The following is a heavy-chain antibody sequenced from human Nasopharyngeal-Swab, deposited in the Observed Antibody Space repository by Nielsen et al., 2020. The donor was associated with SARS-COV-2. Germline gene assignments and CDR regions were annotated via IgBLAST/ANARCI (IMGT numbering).Heavy chain of an antibody. D-gene: IGHD1-14*01. J-gene: IGHJ6*02. V-gene: IGHV4-4*02. CDR2: IHHSGST. Sequence: WIRQPPGKGLEWIGEIHHSGSTTYNPSLKSRVTISIDKSKNQLSLRVTSVTAADTAVYYCARDREKDRLRYYGMDVWGQGTTVTVSS. CDR3: ARDREKDRLRYYGMDV.